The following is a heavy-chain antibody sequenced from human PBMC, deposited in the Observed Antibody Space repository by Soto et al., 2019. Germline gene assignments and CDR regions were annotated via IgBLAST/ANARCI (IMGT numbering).Heavy chain of an antibody. CDR2: ISHDGKTI. J-gene: IGHJ3*02. CDR1: GFALTNAI. CDR3: ARETHSSGYAGCFDM. V-gene: IGHV3-30*03. Sequence: VQLVESGGGVVQPGKSLRLSCAASGFALTNAIIHWVRQTPGNGLQWVAVISHDGKTIFYADSVKGRFTISRDDSESLVFLEVDSLRVDDSAIYYCARETHSSGYAGCFDMWGQGTLVTVSS. D-gene: IGHD3-22*01.